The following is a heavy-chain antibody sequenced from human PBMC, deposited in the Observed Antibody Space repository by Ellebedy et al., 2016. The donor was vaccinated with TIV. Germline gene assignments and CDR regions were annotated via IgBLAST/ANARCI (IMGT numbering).Heavy chain of an antibody. J-gene: IGHJ4*02. CDR3: ASFEVDY. V-gene: IGHV1-2*02. CDR2: INPRNGGI. CDR1: RNTFTGYY. Sequence: ASVKVSXXGSRNTFTGYYMHWVRQAPGQGLEWMGWINPRNGGINYAQKFQGRVTMTRDTSISTAYMELSRLTSDDTAVYYCASFEVDYWGQGTLVTVSS.